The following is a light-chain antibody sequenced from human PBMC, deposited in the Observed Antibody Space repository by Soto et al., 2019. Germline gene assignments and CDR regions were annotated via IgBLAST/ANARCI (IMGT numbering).Light chain of an antibody. V-gene: IGKV3-11*01. CDR1: QSVSSY. CDR2: DAS. CDR3: QQRSNWRLT. Sequence: EIVLTQSPATLSLSPGERATLSCRASQSVSSYLAWYQQKPGQAPRLLIYDASNRATGIPARFSGSGSGTDITLTINSLEPEDFAVYYCQQRSNWRLTFGGGTKVELK. J-gene: IGKJ4*01.